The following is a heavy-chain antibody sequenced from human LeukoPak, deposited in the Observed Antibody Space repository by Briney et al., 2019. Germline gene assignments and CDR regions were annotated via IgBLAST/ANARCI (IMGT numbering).Heavy chain of an antibody. CDR2: VNTDGSST. D-gene: IGHD3-22*01. Sequence: GGSLRLSCVASGFKVSMNYMTWVRQAPGKGLAWVSRVNTDGSSTTYAESVKGRFTISKDNAKNTLYLQMNGLRAEDTAVYYCARELGVGVIGDAFDIWGQGTVVTVSS. CDR1: GFKVSMNY. CDR3: ARELGVGVIGDAFDI. J-gene: IGHJ3*02. V-gene: IGHV3-74*01.